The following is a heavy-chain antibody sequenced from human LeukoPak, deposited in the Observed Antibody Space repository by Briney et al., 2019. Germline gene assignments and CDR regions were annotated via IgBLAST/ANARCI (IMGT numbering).Heavy chain of an antibody. V-gene: IGHV4-4*09. J-gene: IGHJ4*02. CDR1: RGSISGSIRSYY. D-gene: IGHD5-12*01. CDR2: ISSSGST. Sequence: SEILSLTCTVSRGSISGSIRSYYWSWLRQPPGKGLEWIGYISSSGSTNDNPSLRSRVTISVDTSKNQFFLNLSSVSAADTAVYYCARIPLGYSGAYYFDSWGQGTLVTVSP. CDR3: ARIPLGYSGAYYFDS.